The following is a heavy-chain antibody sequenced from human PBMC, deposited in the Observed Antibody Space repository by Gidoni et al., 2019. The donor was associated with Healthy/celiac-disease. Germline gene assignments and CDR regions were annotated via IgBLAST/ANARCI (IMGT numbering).Heavy chain of an antibody. Sequence: EVQLLESGGGLVQHGGSLRLSCAASGFTFRSYAMSWVSQAPGKGLEGVAAISGSGGSTYYADSVKGRFTITRDNSKNTLYLQMNSLRAEDTDVYYCAKEQRPCSSNSCYTGYFQHWGQGTLVTVSS. V-gene: IGHV3-23*01. D-gene: IGHD2-2*02. CDR1: GFTFRSYA. CDR3: AKEQRPCSSNSCYTGYFQH. J-gene: IGHJ1*01. CDR2: ISGSGGST.